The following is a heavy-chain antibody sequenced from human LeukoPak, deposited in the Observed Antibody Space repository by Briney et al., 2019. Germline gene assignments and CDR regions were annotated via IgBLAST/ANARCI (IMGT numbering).Heavy chain of an antibody. D-gene: IGHD6-19*01. CDR2: INLKSGYT. CDR1: GYTFTSYD. J-gene: IGHJ4*02. CDR3: ARVAGSIDY. Sequence: ASVKVSCKASGYTFTSYDINWVRKALGQGLEWMGWINLKSGYTGYAQKFQGRVTITRDTSISTAYMELSSLRSEDTAVYYCARVAGSIDYWGQGTLVTVSS. V-gene: IGHV1-8*03.